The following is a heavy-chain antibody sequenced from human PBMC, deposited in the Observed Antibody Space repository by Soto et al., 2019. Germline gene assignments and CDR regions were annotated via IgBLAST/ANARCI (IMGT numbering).Heavy chain of an antibody. Sequence: PGGSLRLSCAASGFTFSNAWMSWVRQAPGKGLEWVGHIKSKTDGGTTDYAAPVKGRFTISRDDSKNTLYLQMNSLKTEDTAVYYCANYYDFWSGYQGYYFDYWGQGTLVTVSS. CDR3: ANYYDFWSGYQGYYFDY. CDR1: GFTFSNAW. D-gene: IGHD3-3*01. V-gene: IGHV3-15*01. J-gene: IGHJ4*02. CDR2: IKSKTDGGTT.